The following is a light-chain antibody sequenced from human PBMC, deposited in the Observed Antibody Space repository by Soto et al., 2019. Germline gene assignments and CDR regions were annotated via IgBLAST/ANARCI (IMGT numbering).Light chain of an antibody. CDR1: QSVSSSY. CDR3: QQYGSSPQT. J-gene: IGKJ1*01. Sequence: ENMLAQSPGTLSLSPGERGSLSCRASQSVSSSYLAWYQQKPGQAPRLLIYDASSRATGIPDRFSGSGSGTDFTLTISRLEPEDFAVYYCQQYGSSPQTFGQGTKVDIK. CDR2: DAS. V-gene: IGKV3-20*01.